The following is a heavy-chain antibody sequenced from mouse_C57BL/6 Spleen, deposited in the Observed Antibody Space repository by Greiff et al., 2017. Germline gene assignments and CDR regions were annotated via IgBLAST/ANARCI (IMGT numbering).Heavy chain of an antibody. D-gene: IGHD3-2*02. CDR3: ARQLRSYYFGY. J-gene: IGHJ2*01. CDR2: INPSNGGT. V-gene: IGHV1-53*01. CDR1: GYTFTSYW. Sequence: VQLQQPGPELVKPGASVKLSCKASGYTFTSYWMHWVKQRPGQGLEWIGNINPSNGGTNYNEKFKSKATLTVDKSSSTACRQLSSLTSEDAAVNYWARQLRSYYFGYWGQGTTLTVSS.